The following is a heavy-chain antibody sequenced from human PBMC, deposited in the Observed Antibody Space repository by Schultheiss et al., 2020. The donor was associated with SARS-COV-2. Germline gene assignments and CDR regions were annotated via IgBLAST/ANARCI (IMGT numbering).Heavy chain of an antibody. CDR3: ARGDGDGMDV. CDR2: IYYSGST. J-gene: IGHJ6*02. V-gene: IGHV4-59*08. CDR1: GASISGYY. Sequence: LSLTCTVSGASISGYYWSWIRQPPGKGLSYIGDIYYSGSTNYNPSLKSRVTISVDTSKNQFSLKLSSVTAADTAVYYCARGDGDGMDVWGQGTTVTVSS. D-gene: IGHD3-10*01.